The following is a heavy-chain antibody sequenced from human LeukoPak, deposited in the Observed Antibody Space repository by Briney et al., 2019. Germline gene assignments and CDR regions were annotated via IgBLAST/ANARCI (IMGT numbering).Heavy chain of an antibody. V-gene: IGHV4-34*01. CDR2: INHSGNT. J-gene: IGHJ4*02. CDR1: GGSFSDYY. CDR3: VQDGPLRSDY. Sequence: SETLSLTRAVYGGSFSDYYWSWIRQPPGKGLEWIGEINHSGNTNSNPSLKSRVTISVDTSKNQFSLKLSSVTAADTAVYYCVQDGPLRSDYWGQGTLVTVSS. D-gene: IGHD5-24*01.